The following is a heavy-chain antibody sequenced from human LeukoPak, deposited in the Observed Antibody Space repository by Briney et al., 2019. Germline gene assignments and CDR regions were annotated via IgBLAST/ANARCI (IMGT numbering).Heavy chain of an antibody. CDR2: IYYSGDT. Sequence: TSETLSLTCTVSGGSITSYYWSWIRQPPGKGLEWIGYIYYSGDTNYNPSLRSRVTISVDTSKYQFSLKLDSVTAADTAVYYCASGYTSTWYYFDYWGPGTLVTVSS. CDR1: GGSITSYY. D-gene: IGHD6-13*01. CDR3: ASGYTSTWYYFDY. V-gene: IGHV4-59*01. J-gene: IGHJ4*02.